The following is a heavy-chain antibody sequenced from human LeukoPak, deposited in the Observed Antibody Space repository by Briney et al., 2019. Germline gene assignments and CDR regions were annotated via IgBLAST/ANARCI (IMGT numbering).Heavy chain of an antibody. CDR2: IYPGDSDT. J-gene: IGHJ4*02. CDR1: GYXFTSYW. D-gene: IGHD6-19*01. CDR3: ASSSGRPPYYFDY. V-gene: IGHV5-51*01. Sequence: GESLKISCKGSGYXFTSYWIGWVRQMPGKGLEWMGNIYPGDSDTRYSPSFQGQVTISADKSISTAYLQWSSLKASDTAMYYCASSSGRPPYYFDYWGQGTLVTVSS.